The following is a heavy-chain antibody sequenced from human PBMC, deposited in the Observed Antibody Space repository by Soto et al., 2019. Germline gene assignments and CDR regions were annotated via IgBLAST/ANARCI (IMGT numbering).Heavy chain of an antibody. Sequence: PGGSLRLSCAASGFNFKIYALHWVRQAPGKGLEWVAVISFDGDRKYYADSVKGRFTISRDNFQNTLYLQMNNLRVEDAALYFCAREDDYNYRYFNYGLDVWGQGTTVTVS. J-gene: IGHJ6*02. CDR2: ISFDGDRK. CDR3: AREDDYNYRYFNYGLDV. CDR1: GFNFKIYA. D-gene: IGHD5-12*01. V-gene: IGHV3-30-3*01.